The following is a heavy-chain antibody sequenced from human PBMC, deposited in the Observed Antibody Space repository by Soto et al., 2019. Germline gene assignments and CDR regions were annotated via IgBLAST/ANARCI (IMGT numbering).Heavy chain of an antibody. CDR3: ASGGIVGARGYFDY. J-gene: IGHJ4*02. V-gene: IGHV3-72*01. CDR2: SRNKANSYTT. CDR1: GFTFCDHY. Sequence: GGSLRLSCVVSGFTFCDHYMDWVRQAPGKGLEWVGRSRNKANSYTTEYAASVKGRFTVSRDDSQNSLYLQMNSLKTEDTALYYCASGGIVGARGYFDYWGQGTLVTVSS. D-gene: IGHD1-26*01.